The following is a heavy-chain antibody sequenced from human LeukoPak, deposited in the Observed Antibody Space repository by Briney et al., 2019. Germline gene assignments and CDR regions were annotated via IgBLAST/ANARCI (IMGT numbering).Heavy chain of an antibody. Sequence: ASVKVSCKASGGTFSSYAISWVRQAPGQGLEWMGWISAYNGNTNYAQKLQGRVTMTTDTSTSTAYMELRSLRSDDTAVYYCARAFSSPLTGYLASYFDYWGQGTLVTVSS. D-gene: IGHD3-9*01. CDR2: ISAYNGNT. CDR3: ARAFSSPLTGYLASYFDY. J-gene: IGHJ4*02. V-gene: IGHV1-18*01. CDR1: GGTFSSYA.